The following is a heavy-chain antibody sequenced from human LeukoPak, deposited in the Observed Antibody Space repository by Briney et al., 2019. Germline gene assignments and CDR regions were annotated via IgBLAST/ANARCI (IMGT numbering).Heavy chain of an antibody. CDR1: GGSFSGYY. Sequence: SETLSLTCAVYGGSFSGYYWSWIRQPPGKGLEWIGEINHSGSTNYNPSLKSRVTISVDTSKNQFSLKLSSVTAADTAVYYCARLMYTAMVITHWGQGTLVTVSS. D-gene: IGHD5-18*01. J-gene: IGHJ4*02. CDR3: ARLMYTAMVITH. CDR2: INHSGST. V-gene: IGHV4-34*01.